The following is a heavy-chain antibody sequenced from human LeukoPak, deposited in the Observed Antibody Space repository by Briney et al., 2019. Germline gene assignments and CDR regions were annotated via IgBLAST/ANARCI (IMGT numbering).Heavy chain of an antibody. CDR2: INPNSGGT. V-gene: IGHV1-2*04. CDR3: ARGSSSWEYYYYGMDV. J-gene: IGHJ6*02. Sequence: ASVNVSCKASGYIFTGDYMHWVRQAAGQGLERMGWINPNSGGTNYAQKFQGWVTMTRDTSISTAYMELSRLRSDDTAVYYCARGSSSWEYYYYGMDVWGQGTTVTVSS. CDR1: GYIFTGDY. D-gene: IGHD6-13*01.